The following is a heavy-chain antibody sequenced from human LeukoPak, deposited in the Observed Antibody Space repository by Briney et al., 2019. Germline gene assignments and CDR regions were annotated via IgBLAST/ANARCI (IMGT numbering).Heavy chain of an antibody. D-gene: IGHD3-22*01. CDR2: ISSSSSYI. Sequence: GGSLRLSCAASGFAFSSYSMNWVRQAPGKGLEWVSSISSSSSYIYYADSVKGRFTISRDNAKNSLYLQMNSLRAEDTAVYYCARGLDSSGYYYLGYFQHWGQGTLVTVSS. V-gene: IGHV3-21*01. CDR1: GFAFSSYS. J-gene: IGHJ1*01. CDR3: ARGLDSSGYYYLGYFQH.